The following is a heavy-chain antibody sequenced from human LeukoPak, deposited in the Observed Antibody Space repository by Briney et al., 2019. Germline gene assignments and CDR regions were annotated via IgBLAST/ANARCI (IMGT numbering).Heavy chain of an antibody. CDR2: ISWNSGRI. V-gene: IGHV3-9*01. D-gene: IGHD6-13*01. CDR3: AKAAGSSVFENFQY. J-gene: IGHJ1*01. CDR1: GFTFDEYA. Sequence: GGSLRLSCAASGFTFDEYAMHWVRQAPGKGLEWVSVISWNSGRIDYADSVKGRFTISRDNAKNFLYLQMNSLRNEDTALYYCAKAAGSSVFENFQYWGQSTLVTVS.